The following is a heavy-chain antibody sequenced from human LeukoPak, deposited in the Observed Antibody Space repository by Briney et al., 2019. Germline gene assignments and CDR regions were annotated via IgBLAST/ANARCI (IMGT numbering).Heavy chain of an antibody. D-gene: IGHD3-10*01. V-gene: IGHV1-46*03. CDR1: GYTFTSYY. CDR2: INPSGGST. CDR3: AREVSMVRGVIIVNWSDP. Sequence: ASVKVSCKASGYTFTSYYMHWVRQAPGQGLEWMGIINPSGGSTSYAQKFQGRVTMTRDTSTSTVYMELSSLRSEDTAVYYCAREVSMVRGVIIVNWSDPWGQGTLVTVSS. J-gene: IGHJ5*02.